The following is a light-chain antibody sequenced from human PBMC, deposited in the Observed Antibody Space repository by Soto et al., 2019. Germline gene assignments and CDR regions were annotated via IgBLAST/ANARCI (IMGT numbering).Light chain of an antibody. CDR3: QQYGSSLFT. Sequence: EIVLTQSPGTLSLSPGERATLSCRASQSVSSSYLAWYQQKPGQAPRLLIYGASSRATCIPDRFSGSGSGTDFTLTISRLEPEDFAVYYCQQYGSSLFTFGHGTKVDIK. J-gene: IGKJ3*01. CDR1: QSVSSSY. CDR2: GAS. V-gene: IGKV3-20*01.